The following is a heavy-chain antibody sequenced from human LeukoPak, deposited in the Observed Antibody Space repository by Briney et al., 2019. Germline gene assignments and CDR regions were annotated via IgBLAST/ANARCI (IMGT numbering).Heavy chain of an antibody. CDR2: IYYSGST. V-gene: IGHV4-39*01. Sequence: SETLSLTCTVSGGSIGSSSYYWGWIRQPPGKGLEWIGSIYYSGSTYYNPSLKSRVTISVDTSKNQFSLKLSSVTAADTAVYYCARPPTGGYSYGSPFDYWGQGTLVTVSS. CDR3: ARPPTGGYSYGSPFDY. J-gene: IGHJ4*02. D-gene: IGHD5-18*01. CDR1: GGSIGSSSYY.